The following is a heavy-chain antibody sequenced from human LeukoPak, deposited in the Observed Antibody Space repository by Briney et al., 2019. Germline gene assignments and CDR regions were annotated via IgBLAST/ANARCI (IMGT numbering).Heavy chain of an antibody. V-gene: IGHV3-48*04. Sequence: PGGSLRLSCAASGFTFSSYGMHWVRQAPGKGLEWVSYIGGSGRTIYYTDSVKGRFTISRDNAKNSLYLQMNSLRAEDTAVYYCVRGGLLGYWGQGTLVTVSS. CDR3: VRGGLLGY. CDR1: GFTFSSYG. CDR2: IGGSGRTI. D-gene: IGHD3/OR15-3a*01. J-gene: IGHJ4*02.